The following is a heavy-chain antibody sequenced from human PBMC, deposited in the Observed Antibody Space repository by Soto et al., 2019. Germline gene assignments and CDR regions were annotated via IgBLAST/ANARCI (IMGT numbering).Heavy chain of an antibody. Sequence: EVQLVESGGGLVQPGGSLRLSCAASGFTFSNYWMNWVRQSPGKGLVCVSRIKSDGSTTSYADSVKGRFTISRDNAKNTLYLQMNSLRAEDTAVYYCARVYLSSGWPKVDYWGQGTLVTVSS. CDR2: IKSDGSTT. V-gene: IGHV3-74*01. J-gene: IGHJ4*02. D-gene: IGHD6-19*01. CDR1: GFTFSNYW. CDR3: ARVYLSSGWPKVDY.